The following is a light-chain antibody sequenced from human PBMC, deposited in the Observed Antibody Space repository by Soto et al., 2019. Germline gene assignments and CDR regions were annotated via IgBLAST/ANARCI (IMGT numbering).Light chain of an antibody. J-gene: IGKJ3*01. CDR2: DAS. Sequence: EIVLTQSPATLSLSPGDRATLSCRASQSVSSYLAWYQQKPGQAPRLLIYDASNRATGIPARFSGSGSGTDFTLTLSSLEPDDFAVYYCQQRAKWPPGFTFGPGTKVDFK. CDR1: QSVSSY. CDR3: QQRAKWPPGFT. V-gene: IGKV3-11*01.